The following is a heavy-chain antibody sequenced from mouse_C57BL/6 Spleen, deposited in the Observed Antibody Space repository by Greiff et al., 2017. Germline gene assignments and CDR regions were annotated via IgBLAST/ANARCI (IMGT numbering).Heavy chain of an antibody. V-gene: IGHV1-55*01. J-gene: IGHJ4*01. CDR2: IYPGSGST. Sequence: QVQLQQPGAELVKPGASVKMSCKASGYTFTSYWITWVKQRPGQGLEWIGDIYPGSGSTNYNEKFKGKATLTVDTASSTAYMQLSSLTSEDSAVYYCATAVVAPYYAMDYWGQGTSVTVSS. D-gene: IGHD1-1*01. CDR1: GYTFTSYW. CDR3: ATAVVAPYYAMDY.